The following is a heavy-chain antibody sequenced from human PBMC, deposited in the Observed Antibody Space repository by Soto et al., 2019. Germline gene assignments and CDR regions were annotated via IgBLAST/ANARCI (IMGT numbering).Heavy chain of an antibody. V-gene: IGHV3-30-3*01. Sequence: GGSLRLSCAASGFTFSSYAMHWVRQAPGKGLEWVAVISHDGSDKYYADSVKGRFTISRDNSKNTLYLQMHSLRTEDTAVYYCARSPPRLVTYAYNDYWGQGTLVTVSS. CDR2: ISHDGSDK. D-gene: IGHD3-16*01. J-gene: IGHJ4*02. CDR1: GFTFSSYA. CDR3: ARSPPRLVTYAYNDY.